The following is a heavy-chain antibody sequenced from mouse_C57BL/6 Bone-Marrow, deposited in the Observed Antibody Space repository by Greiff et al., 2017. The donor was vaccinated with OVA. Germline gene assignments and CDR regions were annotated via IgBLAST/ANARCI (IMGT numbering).Heavy chain of an antibody. Sequence: EVQLQQSGPGLVKPSQSLSLPCSVTGYSITSGYYWNWIRQFPGNKLEWMGYISYDGSNNYNPSLKNRISITRDTSKNQFFLKLNSVTTEDTATYYCASVYDFDYWGQGTTLTVSS. V-gene: IGHV3-6*01. D-gene: IGHD2-3*01. CDR3: ASVYDFDY. J-gene: IGHJ2*01. CDR1: GYSITSGYY. CDR2: ISYDGSN.